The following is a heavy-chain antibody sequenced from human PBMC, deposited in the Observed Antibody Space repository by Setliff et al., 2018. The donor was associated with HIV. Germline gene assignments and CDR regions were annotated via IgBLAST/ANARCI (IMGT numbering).Heavy chain of an antibody. Sequence: GGSLRLSCAASRFTFSSYGMHWVRQAPGKGLEWVAFVRYDGTYNYYADSVKGRFTISRDNSKNTLYLQMNSLRAEDTAVYYCTKNLYRSPWSPLDYWGQGTQVTVSS. CDR3: TKNLYRSPWSPLDY. J-gene: IGHJ4*02. CDR1: RFTFSSYG. V-gene: IGHV3-30*02. CDR2: VRYDGTYN. D-gene: IGHD6-19*01.